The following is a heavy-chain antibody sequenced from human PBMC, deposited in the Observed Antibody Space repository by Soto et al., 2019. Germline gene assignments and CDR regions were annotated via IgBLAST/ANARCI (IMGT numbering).Heavy chain of an antibody. CDR1: GYSFTSYW. Sequence: GESLKISCKGSGYSFTSYWIGWVRQMPGKGLEWMGIIYPGDSDTRYSPSFQGQVTISADKSISTAYLQWSSLKASDTAMYYCARDTGDYEGIGVPYYFDYWGQGTLVTVSS. CDR2: IYPGDSDT. J-gene: IGHJ4*02. D-gene: IGHD4-17*01. CDR3: ARDTGDYEGIGVPYYFDY. V-gene: IGHV5-51*01.